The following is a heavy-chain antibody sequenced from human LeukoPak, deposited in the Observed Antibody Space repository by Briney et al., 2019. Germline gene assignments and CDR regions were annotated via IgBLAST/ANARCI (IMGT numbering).Heavy chain of an antibody. CDR2: ISGDGDST. CDR3: AKGVSPRWYHFDY. CDR1: GFIFSSYA. D-gene: IGHD6-13*01. V-gene: IGHV3-23*01. J-gene: IGHJ4*02. Sequence: GGSLRLSCAAPGFIFSSYAMTWLRQAPRKGLEWVSTISGDGDSTFYADSVKGRFTISRDNSKDTLYLQMNNLRAEDTALYYCAKGVSPRWYHFDYWGQGTLVTVSS.